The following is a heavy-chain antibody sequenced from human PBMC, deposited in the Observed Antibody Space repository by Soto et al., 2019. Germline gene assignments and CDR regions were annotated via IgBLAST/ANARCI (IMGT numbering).Heavy chain of an antibody. J-gene: IGHJ4*02. CDR2: ISGTGVSS. CDR1: GFTFSSYA. V-gene: IGHV3-23*01. CDR3: AKPRLVAGLIKYVDFAS. Sequence: VQLLESGGGLVQPGGSLRLACEVSGFTFSSYAMSWVRQAPGKGLEWVAVISGTGVSSHYADSVKGRFTISRDNAKNTLNLAMNSLRAEDTAVYYCAKPRLVAGLIKYVDFASWGQGTLVTVSS. D-gene: IGHD6-19*01.